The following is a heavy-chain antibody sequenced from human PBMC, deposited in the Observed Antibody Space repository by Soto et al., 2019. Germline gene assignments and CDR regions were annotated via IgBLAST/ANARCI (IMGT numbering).Heavy chain of an antibody. J-gene: IGHJ4*02. D-gene: IGHD3-9*01. V-gene: IGHV4-59*08. CDR1: GDSMSSHY. CDR2: IYFTGST. Sequence: SETLSLTCTVSGDSMSSHYWNWVRQTPGKGLEWIGCIYFTGSTIYNPSLESRVTMSVDTSKNQFSLRLNSVTAADTAVYYCARYDILTGYIVNWGQGTLVTVSS. CDR3: ARYDILTGYIVN.